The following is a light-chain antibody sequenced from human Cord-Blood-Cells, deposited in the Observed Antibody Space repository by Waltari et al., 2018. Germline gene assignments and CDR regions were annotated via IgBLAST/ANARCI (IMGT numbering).Light chain of an antibody. V-gene: IGKV3-20*01. J-gene: IGKJ4*01. CDR1: QSVSSSY. Sequence: EIVLTQSPGTLSLSPGERPTLSCRASQSVSSSYLAWYQQKPGQAPRLLIYGASSRATGIPDRFSGSGSGTDFTLTISRLEPEDFAVYYCQQYGSSPELTFGGGTKVEIK. CDR2: GAS. CDR3: QQYGSSPELT.